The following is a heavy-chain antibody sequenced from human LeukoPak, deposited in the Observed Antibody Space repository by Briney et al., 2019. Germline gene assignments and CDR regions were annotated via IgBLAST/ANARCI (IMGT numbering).Heavy chain of an antibody. Sequence: GGSLRLSCAASGFTFSNYAMHWVRQAPGKGLEWVAVISYDAINKNYAASVKGRFTISRDNSNNTLYLQMNSLRAEDTAVYYCARGGYCTNGVCYVDAFDIWGQGTMVTVSS. D-gene: IGHD2-8*01. V-gene: IGHV3-30*04. CDR1: GFTFSNYA. J-gene: IGHJ3*02. CDR2: ISYDAINK. CDR3: ARGGYCTNGVCYVDAFDI.